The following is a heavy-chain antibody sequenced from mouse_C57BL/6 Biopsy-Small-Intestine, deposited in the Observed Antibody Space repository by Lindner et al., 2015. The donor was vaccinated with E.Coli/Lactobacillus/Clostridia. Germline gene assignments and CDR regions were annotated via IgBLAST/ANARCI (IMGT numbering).Heavy chain of an antibody. D-gene: IGHD4-1*01. J-gene: IGHJ2*01. CDR1: GYTFTSYG. CDR2: IYPRSGNT. Sequence: VQLQESGAELARPGAPVKLSCKASGYTFTSYGISWVKQRTGQGLEWIGEIYPRSGNTYYNEKFKGKATLTADKSSSTAYMELRSLTSEDSAVYFCARLWAANWDDSYWGQGTTLTVSS. V-gene: IGHV1-81*01. CDR3: ARLWAANWDDSY.